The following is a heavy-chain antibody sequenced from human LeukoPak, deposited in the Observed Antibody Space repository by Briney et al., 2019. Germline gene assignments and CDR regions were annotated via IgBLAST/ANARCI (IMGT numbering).Heavy chain of an antibody. V-gene: IGHV3-30*18. CDR3: AKDSSSLLWFGELLNADY. CDR1: GFTFSSYG. D-gene: IGHD3-10*01. Sequence: PGGSLRLSCAASGFTFSSYGMHWVRQAPGKGLEWVAVISYDGSNKYYADSVKGRFTISRDNSKNTLYLQMNSLRAEDTAVYYCAKDSSSLLWFGELLNADYWGQGTLVTVSS. CDR2: ISYDGSNK. J-gene: IGHJ4*02.